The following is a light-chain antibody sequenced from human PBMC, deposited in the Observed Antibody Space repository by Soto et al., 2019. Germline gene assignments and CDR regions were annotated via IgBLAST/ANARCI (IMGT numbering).Light chain of an antibody. J-gene: IGLJ3*02. CDR1: SGSIASNY. V-gene: IGLV6-57*02. CDR3: QSYDSSNQV. CDR2: ENN. Sequence: NFMLTQPHSVSESPGKTVTISCSGSSGSIASNYVQWYQQRPCSAPTTVISENNQRPSGVPDRFSGSIDSSSNSASLTISGLKTEDEADYYCQSYDSSNQVFGGVTKLTVL.